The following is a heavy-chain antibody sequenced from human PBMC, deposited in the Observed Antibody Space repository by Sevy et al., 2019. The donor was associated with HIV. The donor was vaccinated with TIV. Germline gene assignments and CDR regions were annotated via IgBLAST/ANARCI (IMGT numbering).Heavy chain of an antibody. D-gene: IGHD3-9*01. CDR1: GGSFSDYY. CDR3: ARGPLDIPEGYFDS. Sequence: SETLSLTCAVYGGSFSDYYWTWIRQPPGKGLEWIGEINHSGSTNYNPSLESRVTLSVDTSKNQFSLKLNSVTAADTAVYYCARGPLDIPEGYFDSWGQGTLVTVSS. V-gene: IGHV4-34*01. CDR2: INHSGST. J-gene: IGHJ4*02.